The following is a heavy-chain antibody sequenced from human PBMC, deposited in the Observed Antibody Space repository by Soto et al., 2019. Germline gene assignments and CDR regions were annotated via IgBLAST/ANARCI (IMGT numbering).Heavy chain of an antibody. CDR1: GYTFTSYG. CDR3: ARAHNSIQREYYYYYYMDV. D-gene: IGHD1-1*01. J-gene: IGHJ6*03. CDR2: ISAYNGNT. V-gene: IGHV1-18*01. Sequence: ASVKVSCKASGYTFTSYGISWVRQAPGQGLEWMGWISAYNGNTNYAQKLQGRVTMTTDTSTSTAYMELRSLRSDDTAVYYCARAHNSIQREYYYYYYMDVWGKGTTVTVSS.